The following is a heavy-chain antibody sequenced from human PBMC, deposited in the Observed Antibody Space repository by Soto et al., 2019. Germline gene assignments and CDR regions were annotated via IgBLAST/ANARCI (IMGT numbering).Heavy chain of an antibody. D-gene: IGHD6-19*01. V-gene: IGHV3-7*01. J-gene: IGHJ4*02. CDR3: ASTVAGH. Sequence: EVHLVESGGGLVQPGGSLRLSCAASGFTFSNYWMNWVRQAPGKGLEWMANINQDGTEKSYVDSVKGRFTISRDNAKNTLYLQMNSLRAEDTAVYYCASTVAGHWGQGTLVTVSS. CDR1: GFTFSNYW. CDR2: INQDGTEK.